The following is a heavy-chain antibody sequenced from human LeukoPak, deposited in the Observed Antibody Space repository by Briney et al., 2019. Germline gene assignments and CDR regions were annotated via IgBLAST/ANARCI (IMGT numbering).Heavy chain of an antibody. D-gene: IGHD2-2*01. J-gene: IGHJ4*02. Sequence: SQTLSLTCAFSGDSISRGDYSWNWIRQPPGKGLEWIGSIYHSGSTYYSPSLKSRVTMSVDRSKNQFSLKLSSVTAADTAVYYCARGTGIITSCSVWGQGTLVTVSS. CDR2: IYHSGST. CDR1: GDSISRGDYS. V-gene: IGHV4-30-2*01. CDR3: ARGTGIITSCSV.